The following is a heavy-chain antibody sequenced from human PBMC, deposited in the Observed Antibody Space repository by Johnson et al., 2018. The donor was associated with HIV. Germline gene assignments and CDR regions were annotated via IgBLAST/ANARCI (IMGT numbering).Heavy chain of an antibody. J-gene: IGHJ3*02. CDR3: AKAISPLYSSSDAFDI. D-gene: IGHD6-6*01. CDR1: AFTFSSYG. Sequence: EVQLVESGGGVVQPGRSLRLSCAASAFTFSSYGMNWIRQAPGKGLEWVAGICWDGGSTGYADSVKGRFTISRDNAKNSLYLQMNSLRAEDTALYYCAKAISPLYSSSDAFDIWGQGTMVTVSS. CDR2: ICWDGGST. V-gene: IGHV3-20*04.